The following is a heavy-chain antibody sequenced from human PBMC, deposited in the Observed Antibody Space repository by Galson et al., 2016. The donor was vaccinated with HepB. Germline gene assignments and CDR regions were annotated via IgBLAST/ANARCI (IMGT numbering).Heavy chain of an antibody. J-gene: IGHJ6*02. CDR3: AREGDPDDFWTGYYNPSYGMDV. CDR1: GFTFRTYW. D-gene: IGHD3/OR15-3a*01. V-gene: IGHV3-74*01. CDR2: IHSDGSGA. Sequence: SLRLSCAASGFTFRTYWMHWVRQAPGKGLVWVSRIHSDGSGATYADSVKGRFTISRDNGKNTVYLQMNRLRAEDTAVYYCAREGDPDDFWTGYYNPSYGMDVWSQGTTVTVSS.